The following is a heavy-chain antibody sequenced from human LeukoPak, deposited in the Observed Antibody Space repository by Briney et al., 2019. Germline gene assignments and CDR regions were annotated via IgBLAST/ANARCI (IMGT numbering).Heavy chain of an antibody. Sequence: GGSLRLSCAASGFTFSNAWMSWVRQAPGKGLEWVGRIKSKTDGGTTDYAAPVKGRFTISRDDSKNKLYLQMNSLKTEDTAVYYCTGDYYGSGSYADFDYWGQGTLVTVSS. CDR1: GFTFSNAW. CDR3: TGDYYGSGSYADFDY. CDR2: IKSKTDGGTT. V-gene: IGHV3-15*01. J-gene: IGHJ4*02. D-gene: IGHD3-10*01.